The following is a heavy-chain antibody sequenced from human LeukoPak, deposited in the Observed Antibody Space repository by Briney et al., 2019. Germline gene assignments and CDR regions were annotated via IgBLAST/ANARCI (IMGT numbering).Heavy chain of an antibody. V-gene: IGHV3-11*01. CDR2: ISSSGSTI. Sequence: GGSLRLSCAAAGFTFSDYYMSWIRQAPGKGLEWVSYISSSGSTIYYADSVKGRFTISRDNAKNSLYLQMNSLRAEDTAVYYCARDQYSYGDHLKHYYYYMDVWGKGTTVTISS. D-gene: IGHD5-18*01. CDR3: ARDQYSYGDHLKHYYYYMDV. CDR1: GFTFSDYY. J-gene: IGHJ6*03.